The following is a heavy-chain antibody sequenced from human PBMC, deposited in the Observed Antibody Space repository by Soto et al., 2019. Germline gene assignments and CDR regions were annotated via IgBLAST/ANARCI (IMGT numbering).Heavy chain of an antibody. J-gene: IGHJ6*02. CDR2: FYYSGST. CDR3: AYDTNRGMDV. V-gene: IGHV4-39*01. D-gene: IGHD3-9*01. Sequence: SETLSLTCTVSGDSISTNSYSWGWIRQPPGQGLEWIGLFYYSGSTHYNPSLKSRLTVSVDTSKNQFSLKVSSVTAADTAVYYCAYDTNRGMDVWGQGTTVTVSS. CDR1: GDSISTNSYS.